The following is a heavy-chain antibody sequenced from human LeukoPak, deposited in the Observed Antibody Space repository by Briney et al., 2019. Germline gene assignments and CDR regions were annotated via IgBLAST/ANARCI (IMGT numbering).Heavy chain of an antibody. Sequence: ASVKVSCKASGYTFTSYSMHWVRQATGQRLEWMGWINAGNGNTKFSQKFQGRVTITRDTSASTAYMELSSLRSEDTAVYYCARFLGGSYGMDVWGQGTTVTVSS. D-gene: IGHD1-26*01. J-gene: IGHJ6*02. CDR3: ARFLGGSYGMDV. CDR2: INAGNGNT. V-gene: IGHV1-3*01. CDR1: GYTFTSYS.